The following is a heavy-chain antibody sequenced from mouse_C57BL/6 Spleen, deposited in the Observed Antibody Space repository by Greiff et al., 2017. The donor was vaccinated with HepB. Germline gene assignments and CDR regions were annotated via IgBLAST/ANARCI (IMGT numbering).Heavy chain of an antibody. Sequence: VKLQQPGAELVKPGASVKLSCKASGYTFTSYWMQWVKQRPGQGLEWIGEIDPSDSYTNYNQKFKGKATLTVDTSSSTAYMQLSSLTSEDSAVYYCARGITTVVALDYWGQGTTLTVSS. CDR2: IDPSDSYT. CDR3: ARGITTVVALDY. J-gene: IGHJ2*01. V-gene: IGHV1-50*01. D-gene: IGHD1-1*01. CDR1: GYTFTSYW.